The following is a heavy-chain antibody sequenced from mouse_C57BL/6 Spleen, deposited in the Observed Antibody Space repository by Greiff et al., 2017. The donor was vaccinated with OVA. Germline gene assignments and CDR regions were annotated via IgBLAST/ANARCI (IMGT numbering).Heavy chain of an antibody. CDR1: GFTFSDYG. CDR2: ISSGSSTI. V-gene: IGHV5-17*01. CDR3: ARIYYGSSYYFDV. D-gene: IGHD1-1*01. J-gene: IGHJ1*03. Sequence: VQLKESGGGLVKPGGSLKLSCAASGFTFSDYGMHWVRQAPEKGLEWVAYISSGSSTIYYADTVKGRFTISRDNAKNTLFLQMTSLRSEDTAMYYCARIYYGSSYYFDVWGTGTTVTVSS.